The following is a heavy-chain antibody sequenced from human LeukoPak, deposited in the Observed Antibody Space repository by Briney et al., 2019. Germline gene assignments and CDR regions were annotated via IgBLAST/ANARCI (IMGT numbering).Heavy chain of an antibody. J-gene: IGHJ6*03. CDR3: ARHDSSSWSHYYYMDV. D-gene: IGHD6-13*01. CDR1: GYSFTSHW. Sequence: GESLKISCKGSGYSFTSHWIGWVRQMPGKGLEWMGIIYPGDSDTRYSPSFQGQVTISADKSISTAYLQWSSLKASDTAMYYCARHDSSSWSHYYYMDVWAKGTTVTVSS. V-gene: IGHV5-51*01. CDR2: IYPGDSDT.